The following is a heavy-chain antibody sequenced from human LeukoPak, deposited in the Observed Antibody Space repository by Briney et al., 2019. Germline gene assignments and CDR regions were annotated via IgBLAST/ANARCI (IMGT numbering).Heavy chain of an antibody. CDR1: GGSISRSGYY. Sequence: PSETLSLTCIVSGGSISRSGYYWAWIRQPAGKGLEWIGRIYTSGSTKYNPSLKSRVTISLDTSKNQFSLKLSSVTAADTAVYYCARLGYCSGGSCETYFDYWGQGTLVTVSS. V-gene: IGHV4-61*02. CDR3: ARLGYCSGGSCETYFDY. CDR2: IYTSGST. J-gene: IGHJ4*02. D-gene: IGHD2-15*01.